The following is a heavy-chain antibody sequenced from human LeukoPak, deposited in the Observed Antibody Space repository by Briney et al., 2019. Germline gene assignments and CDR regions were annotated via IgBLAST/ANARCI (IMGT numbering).Heavy chain of an antibody. D-gene: IGHD3-9*01. CDR1: GYSFTNYW. CDR2: IDPSDSYT. Sequence: GESLKISCKGSGYSFTNYWINWVRQMPGKGLEWMGRIDPSDSYTDYSPSFQGYVTISIDKSISTAYLQWSSLKASDTAMYYCARHSNYDTLTGYPHWGQGTLVTVSS. V-gene: IGHV5-10-1*01. J-gene: IGHJ4*02. CDR3: ARHSNYDTLTGYPH.